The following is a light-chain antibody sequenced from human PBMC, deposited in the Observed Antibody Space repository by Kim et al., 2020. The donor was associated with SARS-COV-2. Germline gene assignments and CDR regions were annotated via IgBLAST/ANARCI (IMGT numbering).Light chain of an antibody. J-gene: IGKJ3*01. CDR1: QSVLYSSNNKNY. Sequence: DIVMTQSPDSLAVSLGERATINCKSSQSVLYSSNNKNYLAWYQQKPGQSPKLLIYWASTRESGVPDRFSGSGSGTDFTLTISGLQAEDVAVYYCQQYYSTPFTFGPGTKVDIK. CDR3: QQYYSTPFT. V-gene: IGKV4-1*01. CDR2: WAS.